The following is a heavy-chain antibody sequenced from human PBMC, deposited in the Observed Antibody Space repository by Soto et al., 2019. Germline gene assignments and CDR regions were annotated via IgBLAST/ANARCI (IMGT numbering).Heavy chain of an antibody. D-gene: IGHD6-19*01. CDR1: GFTFSSYA. V-gene: IGHV3-23*01. CDR3: AKASYPIEVAVTGHYFDY. CDR2: ISGSVGST. Sequence: GGSLRLSCAASGFTFSSYAMSWVRQAPGKGLEWVSAISGSVGSTYYADSVKGRFTISRDNSKNTLYLQMNSLRAEDTAVYYCAKASYPIEVAVTGHYFDYWGQGTMVTVSS. J-gene: IGHJ4*02.